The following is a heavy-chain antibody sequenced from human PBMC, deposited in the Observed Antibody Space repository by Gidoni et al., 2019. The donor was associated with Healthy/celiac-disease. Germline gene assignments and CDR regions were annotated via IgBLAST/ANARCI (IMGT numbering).Heavy chain of an antibody. J-gene: IGHJ6*02. CDR3: ARDNPHYYGSGTARVTYYYYGMDV. D-gene: IGHD3-10*01. CDR1: GVPAVTHH. Sequence: EVQLVGTGGGLIQPGGSLGPSRATSGVPAVTHHMSWVRRAPGKGLEWASVIYSGGSTYYADSVKGRFTISRDNSKNTLYLQMNSLRAEDTAVYYCARDNPHYYGSGTARVTYYYYGMDVWGQGTTVTVSS. V-gene: IGHV3-53*02. CDR2: IYSGGST.